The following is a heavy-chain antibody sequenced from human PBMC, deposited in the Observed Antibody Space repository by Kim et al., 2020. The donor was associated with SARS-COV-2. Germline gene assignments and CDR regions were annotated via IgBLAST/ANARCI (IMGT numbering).Heavy chain of an antibody. CDR3: ARSAYCGGDCYSGIRRGYSHY. CDR1: GGSFSGYY. Sequence: SETLSLTCAVYGGSFSGYYWSWIRQPPGKGLEWIGEINHSGSTNYNPSLKSRVTISVDTSKNQFSMKLSSVTAADTAVYYCARSAYCGGDCYSGIRRGYSHYWGQGTLVTVSS. D-gene: IGHD2-21*02. CDR2: INHSGST. J-gene: IGHJ4*02. V-gene: IGHV4-34*01.